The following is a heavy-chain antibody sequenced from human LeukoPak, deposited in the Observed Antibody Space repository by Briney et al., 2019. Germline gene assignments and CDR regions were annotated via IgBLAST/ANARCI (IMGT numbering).Heavy chain of an antibody. J-gene: IGHJ6*02. CDR1: GGSISSYY. Sequence: PSETLSLTWTVSGGSISSYYWSWIRQPPGKGLEWIGYIYYSGSTNYNPSLKSRVTISVDTSKNQFSLKLSSVTAADTAVYYCARDYYYYYGMDVWGQGTTVTVSS. CDR2: IYYSGST. V-gene: IGHV4-59*01. CDR3: ARDYYYYYGMDV.